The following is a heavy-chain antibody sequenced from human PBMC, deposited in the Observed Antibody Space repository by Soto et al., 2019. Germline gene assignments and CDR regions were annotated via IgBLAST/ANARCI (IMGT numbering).Heavy chain of an antibody. CDR2: IHYSGST. Sequence: QGQLQESGPGLGRPSETLSLTCTVSGAYITRYYWSWIRQSSGKGLEWIGYIHYSGSTNYNPSLESRVTMSIDTSESQFSLRLRSLTAADTAVYYCARLDYYYYLDVWGKGTAVTVSS. V-gene: IGHV4-59*12. CDR1: GAYITRYY. J-gene: IGHJ6*03. CDR3: ARLDYYYYLDV.